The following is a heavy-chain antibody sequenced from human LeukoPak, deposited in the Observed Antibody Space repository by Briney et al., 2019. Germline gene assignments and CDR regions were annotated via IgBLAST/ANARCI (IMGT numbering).Heavy chain of an antibody. CDR3: ARVGHTYGREKGAFDY. D-gene: IGHD5-18*01. V-gene: IGHV3-21*01. CDR1: GFTFSSYT. CDR2: ISSSYSYI. Sequence: GGSLRLSCAASGFTFSSYTMNWVRQAPGKGLEWVSFISSSYSYIYYAGSVKGRFTISRDNAKNSLYLQMNSLRAEDTAVYYCARVGHTYGREKGAFDYWGQGALVTVSS. J-gene: IGHJ4*02.